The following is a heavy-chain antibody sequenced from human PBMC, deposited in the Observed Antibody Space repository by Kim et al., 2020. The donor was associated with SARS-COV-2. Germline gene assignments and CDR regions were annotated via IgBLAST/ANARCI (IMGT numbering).Heavy chain of an antibody. J-gene: IGHJ4*02. D-gene: IGHD2-21*01. CDR3: ARHSNRRIDLDY. Sequence: SETLSLTCTVSGDSISSYYWSWIRQPPGKGLEWIGNIYYSGSTNYNPSLKSRVTISADTSKNQLSLQLPSVTAADTAVYYCARHSNRRIDLDYWGQGTLVTVSS. CDR2: IYYSGST. V-gene: IGHV4-59*08. CDR1: GDSISSYY.